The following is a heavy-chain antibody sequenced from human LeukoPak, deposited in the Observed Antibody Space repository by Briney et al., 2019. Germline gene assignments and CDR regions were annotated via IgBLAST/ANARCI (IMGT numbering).Heavy chain of an antibody. J-gene: IGHJ4*02. V-gene: IGHV3-74*01. CDR3: ARGIPYFDY. CDR2: IYGDGSFT. CDR1: GFTFSNFW. Sequence: ESLRLSCAASGFTFSNFWMHWVRQAPGKGLVWVALIYGDGSFTRYADSVEGRFTISRDNSKNTLYLLMNSLRAEDTAVYYCARGIPYFDYWGQGTLVTVSS.